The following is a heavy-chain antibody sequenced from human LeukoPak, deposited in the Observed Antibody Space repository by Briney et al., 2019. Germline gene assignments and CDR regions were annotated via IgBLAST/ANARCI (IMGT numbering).Heavy chain of an antibody. V-gene: IGHV4-61*02. CDR3: ARGGRKLGGYAYYFDY. J-gene: IGHJ4*02. D-gene: IGHD7-27*01. CDR2: IYTSGST. CDR1: GGSISSGSYY. Sequence: PSQTLSLTCTVSGGSISSGSYYWSWIRQPAGTGLEWIGRIYTSGSTNYNPSLKSRVTISVDTSKNQFSLKLSSVTAADTAVYYCARGGRKLGGYAYYFDYWGQGTLVTVSS.